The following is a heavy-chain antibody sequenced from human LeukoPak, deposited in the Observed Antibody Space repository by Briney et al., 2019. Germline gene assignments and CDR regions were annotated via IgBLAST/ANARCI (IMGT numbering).Heavy chain of an antibody. CDR3: ARIKQHRNAFDI. CDR1: GYTFTSYD. Sequence: ASVKVSCKASGYTFTSYDINWVQQATGQGLEWMGWMNPNSGNTGYAQKFQGRVTMTRNTSISTAYMELSSLRSEDTAVYYCARIKQHRNAFDIWGQGTMVTVSS. J-gene: IGHJ3*02. V-gene: IGHV1-8*01. D-gene: IGHD6-13*01. CDR2: MNPNSGNT.